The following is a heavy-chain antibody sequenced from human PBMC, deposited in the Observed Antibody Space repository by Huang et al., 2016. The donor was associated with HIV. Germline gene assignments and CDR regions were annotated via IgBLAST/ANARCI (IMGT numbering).Heavy chain of an antibody. CDR2: SNSDGSST. V-gene: IGHV3-74*01. J-gene: IGHJ4*02. Sequence: EVQLVESGGGLVQPGGSLRLSCAASGFSISSYWMHWVRQGPGKGVLWVSRSNSDGSSTSYADSVKGRFTISRDNAKNTLYLQMNSLRAEDTAVYYCARDPRIQSWLNFFDYWGQGTLVSVSS. CDR3: ARDPRIQSWLNFFDY. CDR1: GFSISSYW. D-gene: IGHD3-22*01.